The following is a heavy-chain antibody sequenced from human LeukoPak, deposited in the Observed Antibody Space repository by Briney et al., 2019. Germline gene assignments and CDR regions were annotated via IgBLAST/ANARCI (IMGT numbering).Heavy chain of an antibody. CDR3: AKDATRRYYYYYMDV. V-gene: IGHV3-9*03. CDR2: ISWNSGSI. D-gene: IGHD2-8*02. CDR1: GFTFDDYA. Sequence: GGSLRLSCAASGFTFDDYAMHWVRQAPGKGLEWVSGISWNSGSIGYADSVKGRFTISRDNAKNSLYLQMNSLGAEDMALYYCAKDATRRYYYYYMDVWGKGTTVTVSS. J-gene: IGHJ6*03.